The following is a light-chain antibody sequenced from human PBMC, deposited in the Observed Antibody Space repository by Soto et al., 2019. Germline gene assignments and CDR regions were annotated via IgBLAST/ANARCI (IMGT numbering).Light chain of an antibody. CDR2: DAS. CDR1: QSVSSN. Sequence: ERGMTQATAPLSVSPGERATLSRRASQSVSSNLAWYQQKPGQAPRLLIYDASKRATGIPARFSGSGSGTNFTLTISSLEPEDFAVYYCQQRRSWQVTFGQGTKVDI. V-gene: IGKV3D-11*02. CDR3: QQRRSWQVT. J-gene: IGKJ1*01.